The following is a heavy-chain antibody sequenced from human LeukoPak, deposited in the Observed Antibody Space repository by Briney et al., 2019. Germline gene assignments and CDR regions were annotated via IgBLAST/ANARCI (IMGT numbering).Heavy chain of an antibody. J-gene: IGHJ1*01. CDR2: ISSSSSYI. CDR3: VSTGYYYDSSGSGEYFQH. V-gene: IGHV3-21*01. Sequence: GGSLRLSCAASGFTFSSYSMNWVRQAPGKGLEWVSSISSSSSYIYYADSVKGRFTISSDNAKNLLYLQMNSLRAEDTAVYYCVSTGYYYDSSGSGEYFQHWGQGTLVTVSS. D-gene: IGHD3-22*01. CDR1: GFTFSSYS.